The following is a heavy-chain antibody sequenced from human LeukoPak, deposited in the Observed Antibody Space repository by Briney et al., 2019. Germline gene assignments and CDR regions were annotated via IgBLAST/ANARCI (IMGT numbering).Heavy chain of an antibody. CDR2: INPNSGGT. Sequence: ASVKVSCKASGYTFTGYYMHWVRQAPGQGLEWMGWINPNSGGTNYAQKFQGRVTMTRDTSISTAYMELSRLRSDDTAVYYCARVAGYYYDSSGYCFGFDYWGQGTLVTVSS. D-gene: IGHD3-22*01. J-gene: IGHJ4*02. CDR1: GYTFTGYY. V-gene: IGHV1-2*02. CDR3: ARVAGYYYDSSGYCFGFDY.